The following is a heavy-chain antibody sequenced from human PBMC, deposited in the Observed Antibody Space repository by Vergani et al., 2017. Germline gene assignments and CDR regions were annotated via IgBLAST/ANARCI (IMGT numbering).Heavy chain of an antibody. J-gene: IGHJ5*02. CDR2: IYYGGST. Sequence: QLQLQESGPGLVKPSETLSLTCTVSGGPITSGDYYWGWIRQPPGKGLEWIGSIYYGGSTYDEPSLKSRVTISVDTSKNQFSLKLSSVTAADTAVYYCARWGRYASLSNWFDPWGQGTLVIVSS. V-gene: IGHV4-39*01. CDR1: GGPITSGDYY. CDR3: ARWGRYASLSNWFDP. D-gene: IGHD3-16*01.